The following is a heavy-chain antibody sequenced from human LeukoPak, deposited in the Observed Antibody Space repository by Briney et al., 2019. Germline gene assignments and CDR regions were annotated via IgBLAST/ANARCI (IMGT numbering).Heavy chain of an antibody. D-gene: IGHD4-17*01. Sequence: GGSLRLSCAASGFTFSSYAMTWVRQGPGKGLEWVSSIRGSGGYTYYADSVKGRFTISRDNSRNTLYLQVNSLRAEDTAVYYCARDPNGDYAGAFDNWGQGTMVTVSS. J-gene: IGHJ3*02. CDR3: ARDPNGDYAGAFDN. V-gene: IGHV3-23*01. CDR2: IRGSGGYT. CDR1: GFTFSSYA.